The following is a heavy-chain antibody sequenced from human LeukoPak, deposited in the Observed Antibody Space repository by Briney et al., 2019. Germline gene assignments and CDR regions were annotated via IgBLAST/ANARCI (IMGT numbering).Heavy chain of an antibody. CDR2: MYYSESA. CDR3: ARFPASAEYRHYYHMDV. CDR1: GGSISSSSYY. Sequence: PSETLSLTCTVSGGSISSSSYYWGWIRQPPGKGLECIGFMYYSESASYNPSLNSRVTVSVDKSKNQISLKLTSVTAADTAVYYCARFPASAEYRHYYHMDVWGKGTTVTVSS. J-gene: IGHJ6*03. D-gene: IGHD6-25*01. V-gene: IGHV4-61*05.